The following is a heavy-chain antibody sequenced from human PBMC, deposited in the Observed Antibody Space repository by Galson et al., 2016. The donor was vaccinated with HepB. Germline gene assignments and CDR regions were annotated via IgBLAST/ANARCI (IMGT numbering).Heavy chain of an antibody. CDR1: GFTFSRNS. V-gene: IGHV3-48*01. CDR2: INSRSSSI. CDR3: AKGRWDFDS. Sequence: SLRLSCAASGFTFSRNSMNWVRQAPGKGLAWVSYINSRSSSIYYADSVKGRFTISRDNSKNTLYLQMHSLRGEDTAVYYCAKGRWDFDSWGQGTLVTVSS. J-gene: IGHJ4*02. D-gene: IGHD5-24*01.